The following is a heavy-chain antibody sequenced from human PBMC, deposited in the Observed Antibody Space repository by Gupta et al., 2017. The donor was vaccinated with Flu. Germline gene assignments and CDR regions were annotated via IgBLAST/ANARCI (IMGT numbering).Heavy chain of an antibody. D-gene: IGHD5-18*01. CDR1: GYFISSGYY. CDR3: ARLSRSGYPYSDN. CDR2: IYHSESA. V-gene: IGHV4-38-2*01. J-gene: IGHJ4*02. Sequence: QVQLQESGPGLVKPSETLSLTCAVSGYFISSGYYWGWIRQPPGKGLEWIGSIYHSESAAYNPSLRGRVTISVDTSKNHFSLTLTSVTAADAAVYYCARLSRSGYPYSDNWGQGTLVTVSS.